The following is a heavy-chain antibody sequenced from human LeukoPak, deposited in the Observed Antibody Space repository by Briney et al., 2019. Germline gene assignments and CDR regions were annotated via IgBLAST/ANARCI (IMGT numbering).Heavy chain of an antibody. D-gene: IGHD2-15*01. CDR1: GGSISSYY. V-gene: IGHV4-59*01. CDR2: IYYSGST. J-gene: IGHJ4*02. CDR3: ARDQGVPSGGLDY. Sequence: SETLSLTCTVSGGSISSYYWSWIRRPPGKGLEWIGYIYYSGSTNYNPSLKSRVTISVDTSKNQFSLKLSSVTAADTAVYYCARDQGVPSGGLDYWGQGTLVTVSS.